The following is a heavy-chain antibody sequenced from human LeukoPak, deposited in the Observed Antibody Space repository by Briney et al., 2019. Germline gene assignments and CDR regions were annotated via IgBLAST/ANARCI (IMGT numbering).Heavy chain of an antibody. V-gene: IGHV1-69*05. Sequence: SVKVSCKASGGTFSSYAISWVRQAPGQELEWMGRIIPIFGTANYAQKFQGRVTITMDESTSTAYMELSSLRSEDTAVYYCARAYYYDSSGYPAFDIWGQGTMVTVSS. J-gene: IGHJ3*02. CDR2: IIPIFGTA. D-gene: IGHD3-22*01. CDR3: ARAYYYDSSGYPAFDI. CDR1: GGTFSSYA.